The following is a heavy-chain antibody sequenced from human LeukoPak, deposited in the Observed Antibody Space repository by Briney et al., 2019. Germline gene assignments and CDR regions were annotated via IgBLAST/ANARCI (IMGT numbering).Heavy chain of an antibody. CDR3: ARGDSSSSNWFDP. J-gene: IGHJ5*02. V-gene: IGHV4-34*01. CDR2: INHGGST. Sequence: SETLSLTCALYGGSFSGYYWSWIRQPPGKGLEWIAEINHGGSTNYHPSLESRVTISLDTSNNQFSLKLSSVTAADTAVYYCARGDSSSSNWFDPWGQGTLVTVSS. D-gene: IGHD3-22*01. CDR1: GGSFSGYY.